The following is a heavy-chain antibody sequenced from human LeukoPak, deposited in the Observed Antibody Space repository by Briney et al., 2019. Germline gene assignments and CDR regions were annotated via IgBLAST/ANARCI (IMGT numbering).Heavy chain of an antibody. Sequence: ASVKVSRKASGGTFSSYAISWVRLAPGQGLEWMGGIIPIFGTANYAQKFQGRVTITTDESTSTAYMELSSLRSEDTAVYYCARDGVGATRIPNWFDPWGQGTLVTVSS. V-gene: IGHV1-69*05. D-gene: IGHD1-26*01. CDR2: IIPIFGTA. J-gene: IGHJ5*02. CDR1: GGTFSSYA. CDR3: ARDGVGATRIPNWFDP.